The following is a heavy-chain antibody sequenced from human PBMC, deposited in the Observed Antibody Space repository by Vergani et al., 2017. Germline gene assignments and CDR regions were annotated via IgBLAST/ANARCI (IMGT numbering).Heavy chain of an antibody. CDR1: GFTVSSNY. Sequence: EVQLVESGGGLIQPGGSLRLSCAASGFTVSSNYMSWVRQAPGKGLEWVSSISSSSSYIYYADSVKGRFTISRDNAKNSLYLQMNSLRAEDTAVYYCARPTYDSSGYYAGDAFDIWGQGTMVTVSS. D-gene: IGHD3-22*01. V-gene: IGHV3-21*01. CDR2: ISSSSSYI. CDR3: ARPTYDSSGYYAGDAFDI. J-gene: IGHJ3*02.